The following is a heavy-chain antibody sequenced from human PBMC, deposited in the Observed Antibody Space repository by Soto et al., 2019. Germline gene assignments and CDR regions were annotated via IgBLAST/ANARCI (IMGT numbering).Heavy chain of an antibody. D-gene: IGHD6-6*01. V-gene: IGHV3-53*01. CDR2: IYSGDYT. J-gene: IGHJ4*02. CDR3: ARDSSTSSCHYFDY. Sequence: GGSLRLSCAASGFTVSSNYMSWVRQAPGKGLEWVSLIYSGDYTYYADSVKGRFTISRDRSKNTLYLHMSSLRAEDTAVYYCARDSSTSSCHYFDYWGQGTLVTVYS. CDR1: GFTVSSNY.